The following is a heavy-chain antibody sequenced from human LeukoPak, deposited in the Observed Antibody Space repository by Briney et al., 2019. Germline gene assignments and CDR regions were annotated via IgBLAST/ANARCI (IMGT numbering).Heavy chain of an antibody. D-gene: IGHD2-15*01. V-gene: IGHV1-69*04. J-gene: IGHJ4*02. CDR2: IIPIFGIA. CDR3: ALDPCSGGSCYSAYFDY. Sequence: SVKVSCKASGGTFSSYAISWVRQAPGQGLEWMGRIIPIFGIANYAQKFQGRVKITADKSTSTAYMELSSLRSEDAAVYYCALDPCSGGSCYSAYFDYWGQGTLVTVSS. CDR1: GGTFSSYA.